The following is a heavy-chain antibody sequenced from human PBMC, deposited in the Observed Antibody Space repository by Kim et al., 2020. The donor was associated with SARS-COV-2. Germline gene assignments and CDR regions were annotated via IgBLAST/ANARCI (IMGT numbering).Heavy chain of an antibody. J-gene: IGHJ3*02. CDR3: TRGLSIAADDDAFDI. D-gene: IGHD6-13*01. V-gene: IGHV1-8*01. Sequence: HKMQGRVTMNRNTSISTAYMELSSLRTEDTAVYYCTRGLSIAADDDAFDIWGQGTMVTVSS.